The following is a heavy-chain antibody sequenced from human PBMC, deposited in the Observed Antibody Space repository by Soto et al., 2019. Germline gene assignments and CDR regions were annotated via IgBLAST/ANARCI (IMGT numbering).Heavy chain of an antibody. CDR3: ARSRSFTLGFYYDGMDV. CDR1: GYSLSSYW. CDR2: SYPGDSDT. J-gene: IGHJ6*02. D-gene: IGHD6-6*01. Sequence: XECLNSSCPGSGYSLSSYWIGQVRQMPGKDLEWMGISYPGDSDTRYSPSFQGQVTISADKSLRTAYLQWTSLKASDTALYYCARSRSFTLGFYYDGMDVWGQGTTVTVLL. V-gene: IGHV5-51*01.